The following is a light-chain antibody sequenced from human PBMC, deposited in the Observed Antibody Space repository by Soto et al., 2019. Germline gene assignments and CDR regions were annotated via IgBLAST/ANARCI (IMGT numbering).Light chain of an antibody. J-gene: IGKJ2*01. CDR2: DAS. CDR3: QQRSNWPLYT. CDR1: QSVSSY. V-gene: IGKV3-11*01. Sequence: EIVLTQSPATLSLSPGERATLSCRASQSVSSYLAWYQQKPGQAPRRLIYDASNRATGIPARFSGSGSGTAFTLTSSSLEPEDFAVYYCQQRSNWPLYTFGQGNKLEIK.